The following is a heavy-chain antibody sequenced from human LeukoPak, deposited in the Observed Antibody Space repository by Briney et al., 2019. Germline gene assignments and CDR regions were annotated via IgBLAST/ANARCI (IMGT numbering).Heavy chain of an antibody. CDR3: ARHYGGWHDY. D-gene: IGHD4-23*01. CDR2: IYYSGST. Sequence: SETLSLTCTVSGGSISSYYWSWIRQPPGKGLEWIGYIYYSGSTNYNPSLKSRVTISVDTSKNQFSLKLSSVTAADTAVYYCARHYGGWHDYWGQGTLVTVSS. CDR1: GGSISSYY. J-gene: IGHJ4*02. V-gene: IGHV4-59*01.